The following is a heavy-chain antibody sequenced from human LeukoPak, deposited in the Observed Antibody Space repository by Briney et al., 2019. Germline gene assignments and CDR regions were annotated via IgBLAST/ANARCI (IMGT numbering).Heavy chain of an antibody. CDR2: ISSSSSYI. CDR3: ARGHDYGDYGGY. D-gene: IGHD4-17*01. V-gene: IGHV3-21*01. CDR1: GFTFSSYW. J-gene: IGHJ4*02. Sequence: GGSLRLSCAASGFTFSSYWMSWVRQAPGKGLEWVSSISSSSSYIYYADSVKGRFTISRDNAKNSLYLQMNSLRAEDTAVYYCARGHDYGDYGGYWGQGTPVTVSS.